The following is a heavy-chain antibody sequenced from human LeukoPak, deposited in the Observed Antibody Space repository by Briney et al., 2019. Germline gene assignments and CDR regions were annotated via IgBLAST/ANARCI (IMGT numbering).Heavy chain of an antibody. CDR2: IWYDGSNK. D-gene: IGHD2-8*01. Sequence: GGSLGLSCAASGFTFSSNGMHWVRQAPGKGLEWVALIWYDGSNKYYADSVKGRFTISRDNSKNTLFLQMNSLRAEDTAVYYCAGGMRHFDYWGQGTLVTVSS. CDR3: AGGMRHFDY. CDR1: GFTFSSNG. J-gene: IGHJ4*02. V-gene: IGHV3-33*01.